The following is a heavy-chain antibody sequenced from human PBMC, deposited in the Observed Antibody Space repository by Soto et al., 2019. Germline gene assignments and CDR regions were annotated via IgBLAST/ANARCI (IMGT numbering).Heavy chain of an antibody. CDR1: GLSVTSDSY. J-gene: IGHJ4*02. D-gene: IGHD3-16*01. V-gene: IGHV4-61*01. CDR2: AYYRGGT. Sequence: QVQLQESGPGLVKPSETLSLTCTVSGLSVTSDSYWSWIRQAPGKGLEWIGYAYYRGGTRYNPSLKRRLTYSVDTSKNQFSLSLSSVTPTHTAVYYGARDLGQGNTPAHVYVDFLGQGFLFPFSS. CDR3: ARDLGQGNTPAHVYVDF.